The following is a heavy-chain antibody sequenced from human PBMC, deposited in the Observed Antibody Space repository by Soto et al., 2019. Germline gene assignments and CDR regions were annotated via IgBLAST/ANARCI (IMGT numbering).Heavy chain of an antibody. V-gene: IGHV1-3*01. CDR2: INAGNGDT. J-gene: IGHJ4*02. D-gene: IGHD6-19*01. Sequence: ASVKVSCKASGYTFTAYAMHWVRLAPGQSLEWVAWINAGNGDTNYSQKFQGRVTITRDTSATTAYMELSSLTFEDTAVYYCARGATSGWPFYYWGQGSLVTVSS. CDR1: GYTFTAYA. CDR3: ARGATSGWPFYY.